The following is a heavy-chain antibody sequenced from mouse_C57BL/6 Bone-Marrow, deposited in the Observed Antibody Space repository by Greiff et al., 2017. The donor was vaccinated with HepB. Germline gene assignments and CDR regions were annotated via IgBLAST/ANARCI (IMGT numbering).Heavy chain of an antibody. CDR2: IYPGDGDT. V-gene: IGHV1-87*01. CDR1: GYTFTSYW. J-gene: IGHJ2*03. Sequence: VQLQESGAELARPGASVKLSCKASGYTFTSYWMQWVKQRPGQGLEWIGAIYPGDGDTRYTQKFKAKATLTADKSSSTAYMQLSSLASEDSAVYYCARGRGNYDGGQGTSLTVSS. D-gene: IGHD2-1*01. CDR3: ARGRGNYD.